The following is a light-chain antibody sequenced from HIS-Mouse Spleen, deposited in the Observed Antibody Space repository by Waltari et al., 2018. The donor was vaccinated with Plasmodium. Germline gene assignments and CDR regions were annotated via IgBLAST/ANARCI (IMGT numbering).Light chain of an antibody. V-gene: IGKV1-6*01. CDR3: LQDYNYPYT. CDR1: QGIRND. J-gene: IGKJ2*01. CDR2: AAS. Sequence: AIQMTQSPSSLSPSLGYRDPITCRASQGIRNDLGWYQQKPGKAPKLLISAASSLQSGVPSRFSGSGSGTDFTLTISSLQPEDFATYYCLQDYNYPYTFGQGTKLEIK.